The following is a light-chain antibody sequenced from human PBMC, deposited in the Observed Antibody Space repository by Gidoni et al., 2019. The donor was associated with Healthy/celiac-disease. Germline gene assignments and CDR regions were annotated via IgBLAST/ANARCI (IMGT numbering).Light chain of an antibody. CDR3: QQYYSTPYT. Sequence: DIVMTQSPDSLAVSLGERATINCKSSQSVLYSSNNKNYLAWYQQKPGQPPKLLIYWASTRESGVPDRFSGSGSGTDFTLTISSLQAEDGAVYYCQQYYSTPYTCGQXTKLEIK. CDR1: QSVLYSSNNKNY. V-gene: IGKV4-1*01. J-gene: IGKJ2*01. CDR2: WAS.